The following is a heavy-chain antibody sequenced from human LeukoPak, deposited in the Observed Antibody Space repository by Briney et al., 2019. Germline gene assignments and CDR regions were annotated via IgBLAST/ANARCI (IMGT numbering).Heavy chain of an antibody. CDR2: IYYSGST. Sequence: SETLSLTCTVSGGSISSSSYYWSWIRQPPGKGLEWIGYIYYSGSTNYNPSLKSRATISVDTSKNQFSLKLSSVTAADTAVYYCARDLGSGRDYWGQGTLVTVSS. CDR1: GGSISSSSYY. CDR3: ARDLGSGRDY. D-gene: IGHD2-15*01. J-gene: IGHJ4*02. V-gene: IGHV4-61*01.